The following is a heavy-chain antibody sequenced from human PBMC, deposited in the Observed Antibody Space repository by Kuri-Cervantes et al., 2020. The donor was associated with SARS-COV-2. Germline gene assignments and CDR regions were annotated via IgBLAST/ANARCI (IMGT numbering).Heavy chain of an antibody. CDR3: ANDPNRIHY. Sequence: GGSLRLSCAASGFTFSSYWMSWVRQAPGKGLEWVSHINGDSTVIEYADSVKGRFIISRDNAKKSLYLQMNSLRAEDTAVYYCANDPNRIHYWGQGALVTVSS. CDR2: INGDSTVI. J-gene: IGHJ4*02. V-gene: IGHV3-7*03. CDR1: GFTFSSYW. D-gene: IGHD2/OR15-2a*01.